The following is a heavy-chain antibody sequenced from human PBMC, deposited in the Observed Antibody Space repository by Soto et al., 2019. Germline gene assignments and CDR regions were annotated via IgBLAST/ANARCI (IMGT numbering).Heavy chain of an antibody. CDR3: AKKSLGSIPWLALYYFDY. V-gene: IGHV3-23*01. CDR1: GFTFGNYA. Sequence: EVQLLESGGGLVQPGGSLRLSCAASGFTFGNYAFSWFRQAPGKGLEWVSVISGGGDATYYPDSVKGRFTTSRDNSKNTVYLQVNSVIAEDTDVYYCAKKSLGSIPWLALYYFDYWGQGTLVTVSS. D-gene: IGHD7-27*01. J-gene: IGHJ4*02. CDR2: ISGGGDAT.